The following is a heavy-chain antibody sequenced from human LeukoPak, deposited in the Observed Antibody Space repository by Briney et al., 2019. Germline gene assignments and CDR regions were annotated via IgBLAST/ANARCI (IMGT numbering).Heavy chain of an antibody. J-gene: IGHJ1*01. CDR2: ISSSSNTI. CDR3: AKEPHYCSGGSCYQGYFQH. CDR1: GFTFSSYS. V-gene: IGHV3-48*01. Sequence: GGSLRLSCAASGFTFSSYSMNWVRQAPGKGLEWVSYISSSSNTIYYADSVKGRFTISRDNSKNTLYLQMNSLRAEDTAVYYCAKEPHYCSGGSCYQGYFQHWGQGTLVTVSS. D-gene: IGHD2-15*01.